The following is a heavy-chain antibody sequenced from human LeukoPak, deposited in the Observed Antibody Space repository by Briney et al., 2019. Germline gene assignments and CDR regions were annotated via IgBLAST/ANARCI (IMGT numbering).Heavy chain of an antibody. D-gene: IGHD3-22*01. Sequence: PGGSLRLSCAASGFTFDDYAMHWVRQAPGKGLEWVSGISWNSGSIGYADSVKGRFTISRDNAKNSLYLQMNSLRAEDTALYYCAKDNYYDSSGYYFSIGGHHDAFDIWGQGTMVTVSS. CDR2: ISWNSGSI. J-gene: IGHJ3*02. CDR1: GFTFDDYA. CDR3: AKDNYYDSSGYYFSIGGHHDAFDI. V-gene: IGHV3-9*01.